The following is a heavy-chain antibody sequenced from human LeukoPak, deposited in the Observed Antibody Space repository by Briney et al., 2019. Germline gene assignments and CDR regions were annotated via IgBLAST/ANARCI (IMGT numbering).Heavy chain of an antibody. CDR3: ARGLDCRSTSCYLDN. Sequence: PGGSLRLSCAASGFTFSKSWMSWVRQAPGKGLEWVANIKQDGSEKFYVDSVKGRFTISRDNAKNSLDLQINSLGAEDTAVYYCARGLDCRSTSCYLDNWGQGTLVTVSS. V-gene: IGHV3-7*01. CDR1: GFTFSKSW. J-gene: IGHJ4*02. CDR2: IKQDGSEK. D-gene: IGHD2-2*01.